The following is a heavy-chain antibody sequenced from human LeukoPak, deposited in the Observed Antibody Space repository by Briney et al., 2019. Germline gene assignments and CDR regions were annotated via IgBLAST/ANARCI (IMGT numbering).Heavy chain of an antibody. J-gene: IGHJ5*02. CDR2: TI. Sequence: TIYYAYSVKGRFTISRDNAKNSVYLQMNSQRAEDTCVYYCARELGYCSGRSSYNIRFDHWGQGTLVTVSS. V-gene: IGHV3-48*01. CDR3: ARELGYCSGRSSYNIRFDH. D-gene: IGHD2-15*01.